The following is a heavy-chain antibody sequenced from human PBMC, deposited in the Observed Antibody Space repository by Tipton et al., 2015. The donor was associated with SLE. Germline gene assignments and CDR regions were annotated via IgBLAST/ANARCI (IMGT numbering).Heavy chain of an antibody. D-gene: IGHD3-10*01. Sequence: TLSLTCTVSGGSITSYYWNWIRQPPGKGLEWIGYIYYSGNTNYNPSLKSRVTISIDSSNNLFYLRLMSVTAADTAAYYCARDGGITTDIDVWGKGITVTVSS. CDR1: GGSITSYY. J-gene: IGHJ6*03. CDR3: ARDGGITTDIDV. CDR2: IYYSGNT. V-gene: IGHV4-59*01.